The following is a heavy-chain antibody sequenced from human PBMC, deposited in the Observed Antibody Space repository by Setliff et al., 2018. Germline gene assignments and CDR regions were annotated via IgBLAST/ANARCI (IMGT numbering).Heavy chain of an antibody. CDR3: ARVRNLPWRNIAVAGTFGY. CDR2: MNPNSGNT. V-gene: IGHV1-8*01. Sequence: ASVKVSCKASGSTFTSYDINWVRQATGQGLEWMGWMNPNSGNTGYAQKFQGRVTMTRNTSISTAYMELSSLRSEDTAVYYCARVRNLPWRNIAVAGTFGYWGQGTLVTVSS. CDR1: GSTFTSYD. D-gene: IGHD6-19*01. J-gene: IGHJ4*02.